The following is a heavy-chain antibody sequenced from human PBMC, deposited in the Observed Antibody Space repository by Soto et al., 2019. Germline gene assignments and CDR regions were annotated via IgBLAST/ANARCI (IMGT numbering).Heavy chain of an antibody. CDR3: ARARATVTTERALGY. J-gene: IGHJ4*02. V-gene: IGHV1-18*01. CDR2: ISAYIEYT. Sequence: ASVKVSCKASGYSFYSYDITWVRQARGQGLEWMGTISAYIEYTNIAQNLQGRISLTTDKSTATAYMELKNLTSDDTAVYYCARARATVTTERALGYWGQGTLVTVSS. CDR1: GYSFYSYD. D-gene: IGHD4-17*01.